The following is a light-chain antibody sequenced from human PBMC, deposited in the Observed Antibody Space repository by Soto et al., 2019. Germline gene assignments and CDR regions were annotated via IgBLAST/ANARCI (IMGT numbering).Light chain of an antibody. J-gene: IGLJ3*02. V-gene: IGLV1-51*02. Sequence: QSVLTQPPSVSAAPGQKVTIFCSGSSSNIGKNYVSWYKQLPGTAPKLLIFESERRPSGIPDRFSGSKSGTSATLGITGLQTVDEADYYCGTWDSSLSAGLFGGGTKVTVL. CDR2: ESE. CDR1: SSNIGKNY. CDR3: GTWDSSLSAGL.